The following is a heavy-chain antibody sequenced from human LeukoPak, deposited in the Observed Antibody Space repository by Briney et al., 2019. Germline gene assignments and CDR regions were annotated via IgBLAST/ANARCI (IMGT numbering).Heavy chain of an antibody. CDR2: IWYDGSNI. CDR3: ARDRSGSYYDY. V-gene: IGHV3-33*01. D-gene: IGHD1-26*01. Sequence: GGSLRLSCAASGFTFSTFGMHWVRQAPGKGLEWVAIIWYDGSNIHYADSVKGRFTISRDNSKSTLYLQMNSLRAEDTAVYYCARDRSGSYYDYWGQGTLVTVSS. J-gene: IGHJ4*02. CDR1: GFTFSTFG.